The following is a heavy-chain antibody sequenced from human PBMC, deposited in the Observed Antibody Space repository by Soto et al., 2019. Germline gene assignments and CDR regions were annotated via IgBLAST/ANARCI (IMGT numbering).Heavy chain of an antibody. V-gene: IGHV2-70*02. D-gene: IGHD2-15*01. CDR2: IDWADDK. CDR1: GFSLDSTGMC. Sequence: SGPTLVNPTQTLTLTCGFSGFSLDSTGMCVTWVRQSPGRALEWLALIDWADDKYYSSSLKTRLTISRDTSINQVVLTMADMDPEDTAVYYCASGVVVAAIYFDYWGQGTLVTVSS. CDR3: ASGVVVAAIYFDY. J-gene: IGHJ4*02.